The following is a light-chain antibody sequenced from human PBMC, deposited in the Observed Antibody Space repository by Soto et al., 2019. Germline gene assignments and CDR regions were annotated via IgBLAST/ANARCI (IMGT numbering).Light chain of an antibody. CDR1: QSVSRN. V-gene: IGKV3-15*01. J-gene: IGKJ2*01. CDR3: QQYGDWPPDT. Sequence: EIVMTQSPATLSVSPGERATLSCRASQSVSRNLAWYQQKPGQPPRLLIYDASTSATGVPARFGGSGSGTEFTLTICGLQSEDFAVYYCQQYGDWPPDTFGQGTKVEI. CDR2: DAS.